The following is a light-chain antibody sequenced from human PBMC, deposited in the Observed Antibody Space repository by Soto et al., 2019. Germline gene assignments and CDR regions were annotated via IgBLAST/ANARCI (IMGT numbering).Light chain of an antibody. J-gene: IGKJ4*01. CDR1: QDISNY. CDR3: QQYDNPPLT. V-gene: IGKV1-33*01. Sequence: DIQMTQSPSSLSASVGDRVTLTCQASQDISNYLNWYQQKPGKAPKLLIYDASNLETGVPSRFSGSGSGTDFTFTISSLQAEDIATDYCQQYDNPPLTFGGGTKVEIK. CDR2: DAS.